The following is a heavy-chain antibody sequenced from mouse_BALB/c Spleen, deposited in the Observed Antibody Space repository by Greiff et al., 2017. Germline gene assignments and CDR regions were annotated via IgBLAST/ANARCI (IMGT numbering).Heavy chain of an antibody. CDR2: IDPSDSET. CDR3: ARGSAAHWYFDV. D-gene: IGHD6-1*01. J-gene: IGHJ1*01. V-gene: IGHV1-69*02. CDR1: GYTFTSYW. Sequence: QVQLQQPGAELVKPGAPVKLSCKASGYTFTSYWMNWVKQRPGRGLEWIGRIDPSDSETNYNQKFKDKATLTVDKSSSTAYIQLSSLTSEDSAVYYCARGSAAHWYFDVWGAGTTVTVSS.